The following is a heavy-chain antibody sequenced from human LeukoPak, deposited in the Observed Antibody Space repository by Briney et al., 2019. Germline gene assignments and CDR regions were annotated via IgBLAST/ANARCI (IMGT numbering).Heavy chain of an antibody. Sequence: PSETLSLTCTVSGYSISSGYFWGWIRQPPGKGLEWIGSINHSGSTYYNPSLKSRVTISVDTSKNQFSLKLSSVTAADTAVYYCARDGGSPYYYDSSGLDYWGQGTLVTFSS. CDR3: ARDGGSPYYYDSSGLDY. J-gene: IGHJ4*02. CDR1: GYSISSGYF. D-gene: IGHD3-22*01. V-gene: IGHV4-38-2*02. CDR2: INHSGST.